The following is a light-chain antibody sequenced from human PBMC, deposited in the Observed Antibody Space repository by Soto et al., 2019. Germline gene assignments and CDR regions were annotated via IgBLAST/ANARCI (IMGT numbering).Light chain of an antibody. V-gene: IGLV2-11*01. Sequence: QSALTQPRSVSASPGQSVTISCTGTNSDVGSYNYVSWYQLHPGKAPKLVISDVTKRPSGVPDRFSGSKSGNTAFLTISGLQAEDEADDYCCSYAGSYARLFGGGTKLTVL. CDR1: NSDVGSYNY. CDR3: CSYAGSYARL. CDR2: DVT. J-gene: IGLJ2*01.